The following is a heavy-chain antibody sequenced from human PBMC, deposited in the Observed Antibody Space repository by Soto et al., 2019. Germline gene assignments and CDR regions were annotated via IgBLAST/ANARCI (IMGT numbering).Heavy chain of an antibody. V-gene: IGHV3-23*01. CDR1: GFTFSSYA. D-gene: IGHD2-2*01. Sequence: EVQLLESGGGLVQPGGSLRLSCAASGFTFSSYAMSWVRQAPGKGLEWVSAISGSGDSTYYADSVKGRFTISRDNSKNTLYLQMNSLRAEDTAVYYCAKALGYCSSTSCSTFWYFDLWGRGTLVTVSS. CDR3: AKALGYCSSTSCSTFWYFDL. CDR2: ISGSGDST. J-gene: IGHJ2*01.